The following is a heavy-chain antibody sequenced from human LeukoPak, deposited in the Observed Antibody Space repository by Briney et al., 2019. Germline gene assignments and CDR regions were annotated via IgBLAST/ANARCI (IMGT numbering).Heavy chain of an antibody. CDR1: GGSISSGDYY. D-gene: IGHD1-14*01. V-gene: IGHV4-30-4*01. Sequence: PSETLSLTCTVSGGSISSGDYYWNWIRQPPGEGLEWIGHIYYSGSTYYNPPLKSRVTISVDTSKNQFSLKLSSVTAADTAVYFCARETGLYYFDYWGQGTLVTVSS. CDR3: ARETGLYYFDY. CDR2: IYYSGST. J-gene: IGHJ4*02.